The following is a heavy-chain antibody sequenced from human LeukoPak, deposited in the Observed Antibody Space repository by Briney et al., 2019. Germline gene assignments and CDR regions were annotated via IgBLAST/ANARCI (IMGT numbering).Heavy chain of an antibody. CDR1: GGSISSSSYY. J-gene: IGHJ4*02. CDR3: ASWDRILTGYNY. Sequence: SETLSLTCTVSGGSISSSSYYWGWIRQPPGKGLEWIGSIYYSGSTYYNPSLKSRVTISVDTSKNQFSLKLNSVTAADTAVYYCASWDRILTGYNYWGQGTLVTVSS. D-gene: IGHD3-9*01. CDR2: IYYSGST. V-gene: IGHV4-39*07.